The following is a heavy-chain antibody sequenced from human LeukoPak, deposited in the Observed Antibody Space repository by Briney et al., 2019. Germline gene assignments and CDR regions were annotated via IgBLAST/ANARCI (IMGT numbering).Heavy chain of an antibody. CDR2: ISGSGGST. V-gene: IGHV3-23*01. J-gene: IGHJ3*02. D-gene: IGHD4-17*01. Sequence: GGSLRLSCAASGFTVSSNDMSWVRQAPGKGLEWVSAISGSGGSTYYADSVKGRFPISRDNSKNTLYLQMNSLRAEDTAVYYCAKVKVTTATVGAFDIWGQGTMVTVSS. CDR3: AKVKVTTATVGAFDI. CDR1: GFTVSSND.